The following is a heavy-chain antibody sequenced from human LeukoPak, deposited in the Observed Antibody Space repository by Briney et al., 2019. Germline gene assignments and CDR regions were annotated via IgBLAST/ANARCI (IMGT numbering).Heavy chain of an antibody. Sequence: GGSLRLSCAASGFTFNNYGMHWVRQAPGKGLESVAFIRYDGSNKYYADSVKGRFTVSRDNSKNTLYLQMKSLRAEDTAVYYCAKGGGYEAQYYYYYLDVWGKGTTVTISS. CDR3: AKGGGYEAQYYYYYLDV. V-gene: IGHV3-30*02. J-gene: IGHJ6*03. CDR2: IRYDGSNK. D-gene: IGHD5-12*01. CDR1: GFTFNNYG.